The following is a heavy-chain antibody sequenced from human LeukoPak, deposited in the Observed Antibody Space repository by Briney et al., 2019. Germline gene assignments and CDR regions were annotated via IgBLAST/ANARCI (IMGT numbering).Heavy chain of an antibody. Sequence: PGGSLRLSCAAFGLTFSNYWMHWVRQAPGKGRVWVSRINGDGTNTIYADSVKGGFTISRDNAKNTMYLQMNSLRADDTAVYYCARDFYSNGYDYWGQGTLVTVSS. D-gene: IGHD5-18*01. V-gene: IGHV3-74*01. CDR2: INGDGTNT. CDR1: GLTFSNYW. CDR3: ARDFYSNGYDY. J-gene: IGHJ4*02.